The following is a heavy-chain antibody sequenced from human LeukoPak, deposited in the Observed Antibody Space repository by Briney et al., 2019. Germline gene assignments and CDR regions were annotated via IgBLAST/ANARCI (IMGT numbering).Heavy chain of an antibody. CDR1: GYTFTSYY. Sequence: ASVKVSCEASGYTFTSYYMHWVRQAPGQGLEWMGIINPSGGSTSYAQKFQGRVTMTRDTSTSTVYMELSSLRSEDTAVYYCARGLVGATTMTAFDIWGQGTMVTVSS. CDR3: ARGLVGATTMTAFDI. J-gene: IGHJ3*02. D-gene: IGHD1-26*01. CDR2: INPSGGST. V-gene: IGHV1-46*01.